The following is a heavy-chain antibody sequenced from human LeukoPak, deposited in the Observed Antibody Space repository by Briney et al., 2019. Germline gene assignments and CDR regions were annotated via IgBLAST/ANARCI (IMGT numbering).Heavy chain of an antibody. D-gene: IGHD3-10*01. CDR1: GFTLRNYW. V-gene: IGHV3-7*01. CDR3: ARDGGYITMLRIPDY. Sequence: GGSLRLSRAGSGFTLRNYWKSGVPHAPGKGPEWVANINQDGREKHYLDSVRGRFTIARDNSKNTLHLQMNSLRAEDTAVYYCARDGGYITMLRIPDYWGQGTLVTVSS. CDR2: INQDGREK. J-gene: IGHJ4*02.